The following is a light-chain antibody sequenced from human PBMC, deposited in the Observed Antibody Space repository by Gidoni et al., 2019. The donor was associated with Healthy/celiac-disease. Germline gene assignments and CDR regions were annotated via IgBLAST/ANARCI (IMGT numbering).Light chain of an antibody. CDR3: MQALQTRT. CDR2: LGS. J-gene: IGKJ1*01. CDR1: QSLLHSNGYNY. Sequence: IVMTQSPLSLPVTSGAPASSSCRYSQSLLHSNGYNYLDWYLQKPGQSPQLLIYLGSNRASGVSDRVSGSGAGTDFTLKISRVEAEDVGVYYCMQALQTRTFGQGTKVEIK. V-gene: IGKV2-28*01.